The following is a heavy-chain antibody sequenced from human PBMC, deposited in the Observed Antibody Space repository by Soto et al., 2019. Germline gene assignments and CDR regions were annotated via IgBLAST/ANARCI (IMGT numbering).Heavy chain of an antibody. D-gene: IGHD2-2*01. CDR2: ISSASTFT. CDR1: GSTFSDYY. Sequence: GGSLRLSCVASGSTFSDYYMSWIRQAPGKGLEWISYISSASTFTKNADSVNGRFTISRDNAQNSLHLQMNSLRAEDTAVYYCAGGREESAAIGVACDIWGQGTMVTVSS. J-gene: IGHJ3*02. CDR3: AGGREESAAIGVACDI. V-gene: IGHV3-11*06.